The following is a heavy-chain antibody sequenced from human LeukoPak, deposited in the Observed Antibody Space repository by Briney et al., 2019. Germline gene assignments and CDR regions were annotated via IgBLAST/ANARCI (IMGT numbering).Heavy chain of an antibody. CDR3: GRATYTSIWFHDAFDI. CDR2: INPYSGAT. Sequence: GASVKASCKASGFTFTTYFMHWVRQAPGQGLEWMGWINPYSGATNSAQKFQGRVTMTRDTSISTAYMELSMLTSDDTAVYYCGRATYTSIWFHDAFDIWGQGTMVTVSS. V-gene: IGHV1-2*02. J-gene: IGHJ3*02. CDR1: GFTFTTYF. D-gene: IGHD6-13*01.